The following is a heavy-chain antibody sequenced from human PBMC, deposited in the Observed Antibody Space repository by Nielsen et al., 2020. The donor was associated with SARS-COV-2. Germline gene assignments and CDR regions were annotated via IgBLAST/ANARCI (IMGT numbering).Heavy chain of an antibody. CDR1: GFSLSTSGVG. J-gene: IGHJ6*02. D-gene: IGHD1-20*01. CDR3: AHRGRGNWNPWSFGMDV. Sequence: SGPTLVKPTQTLTLTCTFSGFSLSTSGVGVGWIRQPPGKALEWLALIYWDEDKSYSPSLKSRLSITKDTSKSQVVLTMTNMDPVDTATYYCAHRGRGNWNPWSFGMDVWGQGTTVTVSS. V-gene: IGHV2-5*02. CDR2: IYWDEDK.